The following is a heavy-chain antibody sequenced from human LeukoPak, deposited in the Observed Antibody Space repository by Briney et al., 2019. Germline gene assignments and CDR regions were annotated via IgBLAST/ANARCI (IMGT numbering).Heavy chain of an antibody. D-gene: IGHD3-10*01. CDR3: ARDAGHPLVRGVAFDY. V-gene: IGHV1-69*05. CDR1: GGTFSSYA. J-gene: IGHJ4*02. CDR2: IIPIFGTA. Sequence: GSSVKVSCKASGGTFSSYAISWARQAPGQGLEWMGRIIPIFGTANYAQKFQGRVTITTDESTSTAYMELSSLRSEDTAVYYCARDAGHPLVRGVAFDYWGQGTLVTVSS.